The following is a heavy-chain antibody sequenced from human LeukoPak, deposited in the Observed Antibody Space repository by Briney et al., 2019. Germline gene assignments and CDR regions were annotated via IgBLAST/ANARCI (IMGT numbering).Heavy chain of an antibody. V-gene: IGHV3-23*01. CDR3: AKFITRSYYFDY. D-gene: IGHD3-16*01. CDR2: ISGSGGST. Sequence: GGSLRLSCAASGFTFSNYEMNWVRQAPGKGLEWVSAISGSGGSTYYADSVTGRFTISRDNSKNTLYLQMNSLRAEDTAVYYCAKFITRSYYFDYWGQGTLVTVSS. J-gene: IGHJ4*02. CDR1: GFTFSNYE.